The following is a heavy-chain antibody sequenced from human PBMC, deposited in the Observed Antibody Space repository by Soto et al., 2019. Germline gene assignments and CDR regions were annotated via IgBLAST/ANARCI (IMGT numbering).Heavy chain of an antibody. V-gene: IGHV4-59*08. CDR2: IYYSGST. D-gene: IGHD1-1*01. J-gene: IGHJ4*02. CDR1: GGSISSYY. Sequence: QVQLQESGPGLVKPSETLSLTCTVSGGSISSYYWSWIRQPPGKGLEWIGYIYYSGSTNYNPSPKRRVTISVDTSKNQFSLKLSSVTAADTAVYYCARRYGYSFDYWGQGTLVTVSS. CDR3: ARRYGYSFDY.